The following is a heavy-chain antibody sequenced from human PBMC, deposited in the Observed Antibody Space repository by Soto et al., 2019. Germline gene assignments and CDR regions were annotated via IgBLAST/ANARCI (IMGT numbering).Heavy chain of an antibody. CDR2: ISADNGVT. Sequence: QVQLVQSGVAVKKPGASLKVSCKASGYTFTSYGITWVRQAPGQGLEWMGWISADNGVTNYAQKLQGRVTMTTDTSTTTAYMELRNLRSDDTAVYYCARRGVLPDYWGQGTLVTVSS. D-gene: IGHD3-10*01. CDR1: GYTFTSYG. CDR3: ARRGVLPDY. J-gene: IGHJ4*02. V-gene: IGHV1-18*01.